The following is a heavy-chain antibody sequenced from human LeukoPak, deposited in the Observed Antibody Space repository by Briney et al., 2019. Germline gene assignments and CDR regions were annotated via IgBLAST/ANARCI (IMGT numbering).Heavy chain of an antibody. CDR2: MNPKSGNT. J-gene: IGHJ3*02. D-gene: IGHD3-10*01. CDR1: GYTFTSYD. CDR3: ARVRSERYYSGLGSPRREASDI. Sequence: ASVKVSCKASGYTFTSYDINWVRQATGQGLEWMGWMNPKSGNTGLIQKFQGRGTMTRNTSINTVYMELSSLRSEDTAVYYCARVRSERYYSGLGSPRREASDIWGQGTMVAVSS. V-gene: IGHV1-8*01.